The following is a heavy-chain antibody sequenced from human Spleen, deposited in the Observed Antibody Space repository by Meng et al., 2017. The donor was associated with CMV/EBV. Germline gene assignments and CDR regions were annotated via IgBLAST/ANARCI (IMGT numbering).Heavy chain of an antibody. Sequence: SGPTLVKPTQTLTLTCTFSGFSLSTSGVGVGWIRQPPGKALEWLALIYWNDDKRYSPSLKSRLTITKDTSKNQVVLTMTNMDPVDTATYYCAHRNDYSNYVTHLNWFDPWGQGTLVTVSS. J-gene: IGHJ5*02. CDR3: AHRNDYSNYVTHLNWFDP. CDR1: GFSLSTSGVG. D-gene: IGHD4-11*01. CDR2: IYWNDDK. V-gene: IGHV2-5*01.